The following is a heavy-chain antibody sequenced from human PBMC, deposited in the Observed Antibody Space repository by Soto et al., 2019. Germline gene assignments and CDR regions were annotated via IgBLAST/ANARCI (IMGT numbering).Heavy chain of an antibody. CDR3: AREYYDFWSVTYSYYGMDV. V-gene: IGHV4-59*01. CDR1: GGSISRYD. CDR2: IFSSGTT. D-gene: IGHD3-3*01. Sequence: XETLSLTCSVAGGSISRYDWSWIRQPPGRGLEWIGNIFSSGTTNYNPSLKSRVTISVDTSKNQVSLILNAVTAADTAVYYCAREYYDFWSVTYSYYGMDVWGQGTTVTVSS. J-gene: IGHJ6*02.